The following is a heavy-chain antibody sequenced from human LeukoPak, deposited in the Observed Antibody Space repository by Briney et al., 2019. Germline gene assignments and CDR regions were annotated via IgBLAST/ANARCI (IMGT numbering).Heavy chain of an antibody. CDR2: IYHSGST. D-gene: IGHD2-15*01. CDR3: ARAVVAATNWFDP. V-gene: IGHV4-38-2*01. Sequence: SETLSLTCAVSGYSISSGYYWGWIRQPPGKGLEWIGSIYHSGSTYYNPSLKSRVSISVDTSKNQFSLKLSSVTAADTAVYYCARAVVAATNWFDPWGQGTLVTVSS. J-gene: IGHJ5*02. CDR1: GYSISSGYY.